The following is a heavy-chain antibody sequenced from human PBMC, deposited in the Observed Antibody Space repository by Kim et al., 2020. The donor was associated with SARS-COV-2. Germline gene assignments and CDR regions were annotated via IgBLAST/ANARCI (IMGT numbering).Heavy chain of an antibody. Sequence: SETLSLTCAVYGVSFSGYYWSWIRQPPGKGLEWIGEINHSGSTNYNPSLTSRVTISIDTSKNQFSLKLTSVTAADTAVYYCGRGGDSSGLWGQGTLVTVSS. V-gene: IGHV4-34*01. D-gene: IGHD3-22*01. CDR1: GVSFSGYY. CDR3: GRGGDSSGL. CDR2: INHSGST. J-gene: IGHJ1*01.